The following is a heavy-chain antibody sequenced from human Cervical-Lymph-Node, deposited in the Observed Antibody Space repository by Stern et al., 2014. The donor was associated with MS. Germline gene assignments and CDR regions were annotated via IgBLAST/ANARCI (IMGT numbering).Heavy chain of an antibody. Sequence: VQLVESGAEVKKPGSSVKVSCRAPGETLSIYGISWVRQAPGQGLQSLGTIIPIFRTTHYAQQFQGRLTITADESTSTAYMELSGLRSEDTAIYYCARSHDYYALDVWGQGTTVIVSS. CDR2: IIPIFRTT. V-gene: IGHV1-69*18. J-gene: IGHJ6*02. CDR1: GETLSIYG. CDR3: ARSHDYYALDV.